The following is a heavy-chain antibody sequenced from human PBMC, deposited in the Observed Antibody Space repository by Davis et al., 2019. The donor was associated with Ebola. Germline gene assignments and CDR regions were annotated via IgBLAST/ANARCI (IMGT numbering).Heavy chain of an antibody. CDR2: IKQDGSEK. V-gene: IGHV3-7*03. CDR1: GFTFSSYW. Sequence: PGGSLRLSCAVSGFTFSSYWMSWVRQAPGKGLEWVANIKQDGSEKYYVDSVKGRFTISRDNAKNSLYLQMNSLRAEDTAVYYCARRGDAYYYYYGMDVWGQGTTVTVSS. J-gene: IGHJ6*02. CDR3: ARRGDAYYYYYGMDV. D-gene: IGHD3-16*01.